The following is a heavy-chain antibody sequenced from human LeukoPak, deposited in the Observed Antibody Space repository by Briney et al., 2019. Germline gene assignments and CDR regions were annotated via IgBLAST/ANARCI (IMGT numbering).Heavy chain of an antibody. V-gene: IGHV1-69*05. CDR1: GGTFSSYA. CDR3: ARDGDIAAAGEYYYYYMDV. Sequence: ASVKVSCKASGGTFSSYAISWVRQAPGQGLEWMGGIIPIFGTANYAQKFQGRVTITTDESTSTAYMELSSLRSEDTAVYYCARDGDIAAAGEYYYYYMDVWGKGTTVTVSS. CDR2: IIPIFGTA. J-gene: IGHJ6*03. D-gene: IGHD6-13*01.